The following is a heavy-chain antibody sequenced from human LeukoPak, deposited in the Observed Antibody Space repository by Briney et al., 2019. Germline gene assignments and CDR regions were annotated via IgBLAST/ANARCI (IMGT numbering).Heavy chain of an antibody. CDR1: GGSISSYY. CDR2: IYYSGST. D-gene: IGHD1-26*01. V-gene: IGHV4-59*01. Sequence: PSETLSLTCTVSGGSISSYYWSWIRQPPGKGLEWIGYIYYSGSTNYNPSLKSRVTISVDTSKNQFSLKLSSVTAADTAVYYCARERRSGSSLDAFDIWGQGTMVTVSS. J-gene: IGHJ3*02. CDR3: ARERRSGSSLDAFDI.